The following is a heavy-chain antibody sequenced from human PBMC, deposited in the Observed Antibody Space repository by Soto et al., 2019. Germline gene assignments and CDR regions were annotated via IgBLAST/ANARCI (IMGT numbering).Heavy chain of an antibody. CDR3: ASPVATLVRNYYYYGMDV. J-gene: IGHJ6*02. CDR1: GFTFSSYS. Sequence: EVQLVESGGGLVKPGGSLRLSCAASGFTFSSYSMNWVRQAPGKGLEWVSSISSSSSYIYYADSVKGRFTISRDNAKNSLYLQMNSLRAEDTAVYYCASPVATLVRNYYYYGMDVWGQGTTVTVSS. D-gene: IGHD5-12*01. V-gene: IGHV3-21*01. CDR2: ISSSSSYI.